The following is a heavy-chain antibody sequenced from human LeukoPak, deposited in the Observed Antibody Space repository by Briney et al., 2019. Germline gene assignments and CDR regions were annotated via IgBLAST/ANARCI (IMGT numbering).Heavy chain of an antibody. CDR1: DGSFSGYY. CDR3: ARGGKYSSSWDYYYYYMDV. CDR2: INHSGST. D-gene: IGHD6-13*01. V-gene: IGHV4-34*01. Sequence: SETLSLTCAVYDGSFSGYYWSWIRQPPGKGLEWIGEINHSGSTNYNPSLKSRVTISVDTSKNQFSLKLSSVTAADTAVYYCARGGKYSSSWDYYYYYMDVWGKGTTVTVSS. J-gene: IGHJ6*03.